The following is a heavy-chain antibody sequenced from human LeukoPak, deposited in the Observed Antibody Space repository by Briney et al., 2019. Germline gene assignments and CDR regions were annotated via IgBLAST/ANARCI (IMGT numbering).Heavy chain of an antibody. CDR2: ISSSGSTI. Sequence: GGSLRLSCAASGFSFSSYEMTWVRQAPGKGLEWVSYISSSGSTIYYADSVKGRFTISRDNAKNSLYLQMNSLRAEDTAVYYCAREWLRPPYYFDYWGQGTLVTVSS. J-gene: IGHJ4*02. CDR1: GFSFSSYE. CDR3: AREWLRPPYYFDY. V-gene: IGHV3-48*03. D-gene: IGHD5-12*01.